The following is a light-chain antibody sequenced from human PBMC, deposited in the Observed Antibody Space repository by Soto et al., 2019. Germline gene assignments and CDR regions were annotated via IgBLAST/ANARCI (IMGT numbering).Light chain of an antibody. V-gene: IGKV3-20*01. J-gene: IGKJ1*01. CDR3: QQYVNSLWT. CDR1: QDVDSYS. Sequence: EIVLTQSPGTLSLSPGQRATLSCRASQDVDSYSLAWYRQKPGQAPRLLIYGASSRATGIPDRFSGSGSGTDFTLTISRLEPEDFEVYFCQQYVNSLWTFGQGTKVEIK. CDR2: GAS.